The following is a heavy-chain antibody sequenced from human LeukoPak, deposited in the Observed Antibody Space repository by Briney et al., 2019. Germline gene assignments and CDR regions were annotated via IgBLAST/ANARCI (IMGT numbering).Heavy chain of an antibody. Sequence: GGSLRLSCAASGFTFSSYGMHWVRQAPGKGLEWVAVIWYDGSNKYYADSVKGRFTISRDNSKNTLYLQMNSLRAEDTAVYYCARDLAVAGTADDYWGQGTLVTGSS. V-gene: IGHV3-33*01. D-gene: IGHD6-19*01. CDR3: ARDLAVAGTADDY. J-gene: IGHJ4*02. CDR1: GFTFSSYG. CDR2: IWYDGSNK.